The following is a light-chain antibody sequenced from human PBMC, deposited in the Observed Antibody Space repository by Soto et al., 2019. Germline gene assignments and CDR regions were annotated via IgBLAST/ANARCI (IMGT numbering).Light chain of an antibody. V-gene: IGKV3-20*01. Sequence: EIVLTQSPGTLSLSPGERATLSCRASQSVSSSYLAWYQQRPGQAPRLLIYGASSRATGIPDRFGGSGSGTDFTLTISRLEPEDFAVYFCQQYGSSPLTFGGGTTVEIK. CDR3: QQYGSSPLT. J-gene: IGKJ4*02. CDR2: GAS. CDR1: QSVSSSY.